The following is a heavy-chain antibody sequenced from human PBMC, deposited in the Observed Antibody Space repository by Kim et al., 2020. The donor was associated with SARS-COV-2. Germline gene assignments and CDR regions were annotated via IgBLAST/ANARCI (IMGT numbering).Heavy chain of an antibody. CDR2: IWYDGSKT. CDR1: GFTFSSYG. D-gene: IGHD1-26*01. Sequence: GGSLRLSCAASGFTFSSYGMHWVRQAPGKGLESVAVIWYDGSKTYYADSVRGRFTISRDNSKNTLYLQMNSLRAEDTAVYYCASSGSYSSFDYWGQGTLVTVSS. CDR3: ASSGSYSSFDY. V-gene: IGHV3-33*08. J-gene: IGHJ4*02.